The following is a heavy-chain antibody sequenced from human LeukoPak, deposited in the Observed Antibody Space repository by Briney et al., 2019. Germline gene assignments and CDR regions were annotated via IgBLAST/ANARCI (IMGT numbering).Heavy chain of an antibody. J-gene: IGHJ4*02. CDR1: GFTFDDYG. CDR3: ARGSHSGSYYWGPGRFGKHTPKQYYFDY. D-gene: IGHD1-26*01. V-gene: IGHV3-7*01. CDR2: IKQDGSEK. Sequence: PGGSLRLSCAASGFTFDDYGMSWVRQAPGKGLEWVANIKQDGSEKYYVDSVKGRFTISRDNAKNSLYLQMNSLRAEDTAVYYCARGSHSGSYYWGPGRFGKHTPKQYYFDYWGQGTLVTVSS.